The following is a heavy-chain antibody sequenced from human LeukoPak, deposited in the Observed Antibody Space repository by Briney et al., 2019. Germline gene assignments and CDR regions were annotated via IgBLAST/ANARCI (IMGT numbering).Heavy chain of an antibody. D-gene: IGHD2-21*01. Sequence: GGSLRLSCAASGFTFSGYTMNWVRQAPGKGLEWVSSISSSRSHIYYADSVKGRFTISRENAKNSLYLQMNSLRAEDTAVYYCARGGRGDFDIWGQGTMVTVSS. J-gene: IGHJ3*02. V-gene: IGHV3-21*01. CDR1: GFTFSGYT. CDR2: ISSSRSHI. CDR3: ARGGRGDFDI.